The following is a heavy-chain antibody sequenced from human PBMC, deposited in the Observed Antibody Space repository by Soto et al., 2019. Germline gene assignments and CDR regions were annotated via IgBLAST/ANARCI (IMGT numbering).Heavy chain of an antibody. J-gene: IGHJ6*02. CDR3: ARAEYSSSSYGMDV. Sequence: GGSLRLSCAASGFTFSSYSMNWVRQAPGKGLEWVSSISSSSYIYYADSVKGRFTISRDNAKNSLYLQMNSLRAEDTAVYYCARAEYSSSSYGMDVWGQGTTVTVSS. D-gene: IGHD6-6*01. CDR2: ISSSSYI. V-gene: IGHV3-21*01. CDR1: GFTFSSYS.